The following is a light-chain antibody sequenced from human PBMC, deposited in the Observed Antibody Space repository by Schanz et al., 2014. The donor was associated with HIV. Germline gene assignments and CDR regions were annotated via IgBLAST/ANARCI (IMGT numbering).Light chain of an antibody. Sequence: ENVLTQSPGTLSLSPGERATLSCRASQSVKSSYLAWYQQKPGHAPRLLIYGGTSRATGIPDRFRGSGSGTDFTLTISSLEPEDFAVYYCQQYGDTPKYTFGQGTRLE. CDR3: QQYGDTPKYT. J-gene: IGKJ2*01. CDR1: QSVKSSY. CDR2: GGT. V-gene: IGKV3-20*01.